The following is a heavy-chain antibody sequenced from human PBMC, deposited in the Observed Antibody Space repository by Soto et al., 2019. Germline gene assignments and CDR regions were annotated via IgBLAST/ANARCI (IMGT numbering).Heavy chain of an antibody. CDR2: IYYSGST. J-gene: IGHJ4*02. CDR1: GGSISSYY. Sequence: SEILSLTCTVSGGSISSYYLSWIRQPPGKGLEWIGYIYYSGSTNYNPSLKSRVTISVDTSKNQFSLKLSSVTAADTAVYYCARTLFYGDSYWYFDYWGQGTLVTVSS. CDR3: ARTLFYGDSYWYFDY. V-gene: IGHV4-59*01. D-gene: IGHD4-17*01.